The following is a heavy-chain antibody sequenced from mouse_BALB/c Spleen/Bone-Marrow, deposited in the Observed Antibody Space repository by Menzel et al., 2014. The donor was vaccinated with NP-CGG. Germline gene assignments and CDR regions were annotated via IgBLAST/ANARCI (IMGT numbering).Heavy chain of an antibody. Sequence: DVMLVESGGGLVQPGGSLKLSCAASGFTFSSYGMSWVRQTPDKRLELVATINSNGGSTYYPDSVKGRFTISRDNAKNTLYLQMSSLKSEDTAMYYCARVSYHAMDYRGQGTSVTVSS. CDR1: GFTFSSYG. CDR2: INSNGGST. CDR3: ARVSYHAMDY. J-gene: IGHJ4*01. V-gene: IGHV5-6-3*01.